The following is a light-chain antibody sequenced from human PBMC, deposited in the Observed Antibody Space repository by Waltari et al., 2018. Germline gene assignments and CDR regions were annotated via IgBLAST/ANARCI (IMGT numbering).Light chain of an antibody. Sequence: DIQMTQASSSLSASVGDRVNITCRASRSVSIYLNWYQQKPGKAPNLLIHATSALQTGVPSRFSGSGSGTDFTLTITNLQPEDFGIYYCQQTYDTPLTFGAGTKVQLK. CDR2: ATS. CDR1: RSVSIY. V-gene: IGKV1-39*01. J-gene: IGKJ4*01. CDR3: QQTYDTPLT.